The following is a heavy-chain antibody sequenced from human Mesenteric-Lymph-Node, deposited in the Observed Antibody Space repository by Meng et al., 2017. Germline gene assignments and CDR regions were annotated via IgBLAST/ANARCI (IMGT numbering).Heavy chain of an antibody. D-gene: IGHD3-10*01. V-gene: IGHV4-31*03. J-gene: IGHJ4*02. CDR2: IYSTGAT. Sequence: QVQLQESGPGLVKPSQTLSLTCTVSGGSISTGGYYWTWIRQHPGKGLEWIGYIYSTGATFYNPSLKSRLTISIDPSKNQFSLTLSSVTAADTAVYYCAGVGLLRFVDDWGQGTLVTVSS. CDR3: AGVGLLRFVDD. CDR1: GGSISTGGYY.